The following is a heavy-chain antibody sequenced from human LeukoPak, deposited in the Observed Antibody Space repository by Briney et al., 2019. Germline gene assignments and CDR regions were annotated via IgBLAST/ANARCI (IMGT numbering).Heavy chain of an antibody. CDR3: ARGTFPTHYYYYSMDV. J-gene: IGHJ6*02. Sequence: AGGSLRLSCAAPGFTFSSYWMSWVRQAPGKGLEWVANIKQDGSEKYYVDSVKGRFTISRDNAKNSLYLQMNSLRAEDTAVYYCARGTFPTHYYYYSMDVWGQGTTVTVSS. CDR2: IKQDGSEK. CDR1: GFTFSSYW. V-gene: IGHV3-7*03. D-gene: IGHD2/OR15-2a*01.